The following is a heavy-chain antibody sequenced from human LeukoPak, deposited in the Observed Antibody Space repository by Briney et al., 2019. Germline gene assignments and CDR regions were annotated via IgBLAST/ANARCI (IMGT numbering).Heavy chain of an antibody. CDR2: INHSGST. D-gene: IGHD2-15*01. V-gene: IGHV4-34*01. CDR3: ASGLRRYCSGGSCRNYYYYYMDV. Sequence: SETLSLTCAVYGGSFSGYYWSWIRQPPGKGLEWIGEINHSGSTNYNPSLKRRVTISVDTSNNQFSLKLSSVTAADTAVYYRASGLRRYCSGGSCRNYYYYYMDVWGKGTTVTVSS. J-gene: IGHJ6*03. CDR1: GGSFSGYY.